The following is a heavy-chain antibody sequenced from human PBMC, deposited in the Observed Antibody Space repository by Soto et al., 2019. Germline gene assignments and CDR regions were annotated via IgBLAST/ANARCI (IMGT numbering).Heavy chain of an antibody. D-gene: IGHD2-15*01. V-gene: IGHV1-2*04. Sequence: GVSVKVSCKASGYTFTGYYMHWVRQAPGQGLEWMGWINPNSGGTNYAQKFQGWVTMTRDTSISTAYMELSRLRSDDTAVYYCVREMRTYCSGGSCVSWFDPWGQGTLVTVS. J-gene: IGHJ5*02. CDR3: VREMRTYCSGGSCVSWFDP. CDR2: INPNSGGT. CDR1: GYTFTGYY.